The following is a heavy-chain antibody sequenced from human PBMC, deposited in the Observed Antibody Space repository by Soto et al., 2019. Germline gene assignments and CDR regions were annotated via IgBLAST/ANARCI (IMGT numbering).Heavy chain of an antibody. CDR2: IYFRGNT. D-gene: IGHD3-22*01. Sequence: QVQLQESGPGLVKPSQTLSLTCSVSGDSISRLDYYWTWIRQHPEKGLEGIGNIYFRGNTYYSPSLESRLTISVDTSKNQFSLKLTSVTAADTAVYYCAREGGSYDSGGYLIRGAFDIWGQGTMVTVSS. J-gene: IGHJ3*02. CDR3: AREGGSYDSGGYLIRGAFDI. CDR1: GDSISRLDYY. V-gene: IGHV4-31*03.